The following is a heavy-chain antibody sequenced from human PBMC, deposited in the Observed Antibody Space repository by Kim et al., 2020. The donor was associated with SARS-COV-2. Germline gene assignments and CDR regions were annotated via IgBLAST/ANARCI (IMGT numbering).Heavy chain of an antibody. J-gene: IGHJ3*02. CDR1: GFTFSSYA. Sequence: GGSLRLSCAASGFTFSSYAMHWVRQAPGKGLEWVAVISYDGSNKYYADSVKGRFTISRDNSKNTLYLQMNSLRAEDTAVYYCARGLGYSYGPDAFDIWGQGTMVTVSS. CDR2: ISYDGSNK. V-gene: IGHV3-30*04. D-gene: IGHD5-18*01. CDR3: ARGLGYSYGPDAFDI.